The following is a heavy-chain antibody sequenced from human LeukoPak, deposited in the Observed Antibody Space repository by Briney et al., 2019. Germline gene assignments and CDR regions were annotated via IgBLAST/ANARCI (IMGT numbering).Heavy chain of an antibody. V-gene: IGHV4-39*01. J-gene: IGHJ5*02. Sequence: SETLSLTCTVSGDSISSSSYYWGWIRQPPGKGLEWIAIIYYSGKTYYNPSLKSRVSISVDTSNNQFSLKLSSVSAADTAVYYYARRALGKDWFDPWGQGTLVTVSS. CDR3: ARRALGKDWFDP. CDR2: IYYSGKT. CDR1: GDSISSSSYY. D-gene: IGHD1-26*01.